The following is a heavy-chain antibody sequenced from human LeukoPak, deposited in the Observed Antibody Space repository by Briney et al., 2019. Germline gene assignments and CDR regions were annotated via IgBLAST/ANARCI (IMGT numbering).Heavy chain of an antibody. CDR2: IASDGSHT. CDR3: GRERQDTIVHSGAFDI. Sequence: GRSLRLSCAASGFTFSTYFMHWVRQAPGKGLEWVAVIASDGSHTFYVESVKGRFTISRDNSKNTLYLQMNSLRAEDTAVYFCGRERQDTIVHSGAFDIWGQGTIVTVSS. CDR1: GFTFSTYF. V-gene: IGHV3-30-3*01. D-gene: IGHD3-10*01. J-gene: IGHJ3*02.